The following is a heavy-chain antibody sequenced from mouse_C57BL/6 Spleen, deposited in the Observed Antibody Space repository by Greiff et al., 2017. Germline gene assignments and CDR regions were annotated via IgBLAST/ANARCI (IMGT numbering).Heavy chain of an antibody. CDR1: GFTFSNYW. V-gene: IGHV6-3*01. Sequence: EVKVEESGGGLVQPGGSMKLSCVASGFTFSNYWMNWVRQSPEKGLEWVAQIRLKSDNYATHYAESGKGRFTISRDDSKSSVYLRMNNLRAEDTAIYYCPRYDGYPGYFDVWGTGTTVTVSS. CDR3: PRYDGYPGYFDV. D-gene: IGHD2-3*01. CDR2: IRLKSDNYAT. J-gene: IGHJ1*03.